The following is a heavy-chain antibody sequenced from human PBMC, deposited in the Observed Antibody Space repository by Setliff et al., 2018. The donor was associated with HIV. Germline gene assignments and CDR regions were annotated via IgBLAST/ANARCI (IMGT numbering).Heavy chain of an antibody. J-gene: IGHJ4*02. CDR3: AREGRMTKRFDY. Sequence: WASVKVSCKASGYTFTGYYMHWVRQAPGQGLEWMGWINPNSGDTNYAQKFQGWVTMTRDTSISTAYMELSRLRSDDTAVYYCAREGRMTKRFDYWGQGTLVTVSS. D-gene: IGHD4-17*01. CDR1: GYTFTGYY. CDR2: INPNSGDT. V-gene: IGHV1-2*04.